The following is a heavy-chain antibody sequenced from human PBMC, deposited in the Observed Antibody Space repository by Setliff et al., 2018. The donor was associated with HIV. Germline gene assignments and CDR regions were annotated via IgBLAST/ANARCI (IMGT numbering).Heavy chain of an antibody. Sequence: GGSLRLSCEASDFSLYDFNMNWVRQAPGKGLEWVASISSTTGHIFYADSAKGRFIISRDNAKNSLYLQMDSLRAEDTAVYYCARNRGRWELLRDYYYYYMDVWGEGTTVTVSS. D-gene: IGHD3-10*01. J-gene: IGHJ6*03. CDR2: ISSTTGHI. CDR3: ARNRGRWELLRDYYYYYMDV. CDR1: DFSLYDFN. V-gene: IGHV3-21*01.